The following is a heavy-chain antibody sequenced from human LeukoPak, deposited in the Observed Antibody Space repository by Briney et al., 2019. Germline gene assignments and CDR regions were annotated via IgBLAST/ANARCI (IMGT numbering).Heavy chain of an antibody. Sequence: GGSLRLSCAASGFSFSESYMTWIRQAPGKGLEWVAYISGRSYSMYYEDSVKGRFTISRDNANNSLYLHMSSLRADDTAVYYCVRRKRRFDLWGQGTLVTVSS. CDR3: VRRKRRFDL. V-gene: IGHV3-11*01. CDR2: ISGRSYSM. J-gene: IGHJ4*02. CDR1: GFSFSESY.